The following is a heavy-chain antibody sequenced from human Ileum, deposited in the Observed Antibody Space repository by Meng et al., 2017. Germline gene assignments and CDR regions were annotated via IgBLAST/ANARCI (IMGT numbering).Heavy chain of an antibody. CDR2: INPETGST. CDR1: GYTFTAYK. D-gene: IGHD7-27*01. V-gene: IGHV1-2*02. J-gene: IGHJ4*02. Sequence: VQLVESGAEVKKPGASLKVSCKASGYTFTAYKIEWVRQAPGQGLEWLGWINPETGSTNYAQKFKGRVTVTRDTSTTTAYMELSGLTSDDTAVYYCARDIIGDLTVCCDYWGQGTLVTVSS. CDR3: ARDIIGDLTVCCDY.